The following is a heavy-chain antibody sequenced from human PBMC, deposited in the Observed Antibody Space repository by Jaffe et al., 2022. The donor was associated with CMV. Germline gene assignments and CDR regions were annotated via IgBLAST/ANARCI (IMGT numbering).Heavy chain of an antibody. V-gene: IGHV3-15*01. Sequence: EVQLVESGGGLVKPGGSLRLSCAASGFTFSNAWMSWVRQAPGKGLEWVGRIKSKTDGGTTDYAAPVKGRFTISRDDSKNTLYLQMNSLKTEDTAVYYCTTDAYLPTHSDYYDSSGYYSDAFDIWGQGTMVTVSS. CDR2: IKSKTDGGTT. CDR1: GFTFSNAW. CDR3: TTDAYLPTHSDYYDSSGYYSDAFDI. J-gene: IGHJ3*02. D-gene: IGHD3-22*01.